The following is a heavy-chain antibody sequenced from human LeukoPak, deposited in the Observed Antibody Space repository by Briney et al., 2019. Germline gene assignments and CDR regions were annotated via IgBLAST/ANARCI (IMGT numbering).Heavy chain of an antibody. Sequence: GESLKISCKGSGYSFTSYWIGWVRQMPGKGLEWMGIIYPGDSDTRYSPSLQGQVTISADKSISTAYLQWSSLKASDTAMYYCARQPRDYDSSGLNWFDPWGQGTLVTVSS. CDR2: IYPGDSDT. CDR1: GYSFTSYW. J-gene: IGHJ5*02. V-gene: IGHV5-51*01. CDR3: ARQPRDYDSSGLNWFDP. D-gene: IGHD3-22*01.